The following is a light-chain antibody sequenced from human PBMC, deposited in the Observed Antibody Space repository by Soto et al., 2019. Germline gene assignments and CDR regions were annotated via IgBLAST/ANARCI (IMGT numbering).Light chain of an antibody. CDR3: LQVYSFPRT. Sequence: QMTQFPAFLSACAGGRITITCRESQEISNYLAWYKQKQGKAPKLLIYAASSLQSGVPSRFSGSGSGTEFILTINNLQPEDFASYFCLQVYSFPRTCGLGTKGEI. CDR2: AAS. CDR1: QEISNY. J-gene: IGKJ1*01. V-gene: IGKV1-12*01.